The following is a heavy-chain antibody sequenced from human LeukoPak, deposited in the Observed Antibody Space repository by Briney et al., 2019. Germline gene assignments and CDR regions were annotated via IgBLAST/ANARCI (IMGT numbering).Heavy chain of an antibody. CDR3: ARRAGAYSHPYDY. CDR1: GFTFSNHG. V-gene: IGHV3-30*02. CDR2: IHYDGSKK. D-gene: IGHD4/OR15-4a*01. J-gene: IGHJ4*02. Sequence: PGGSLRLSCAASGFTFSNHGMHWVRQAPGKGLDWVAFIHYDGSKKYYADSVKGRFAISRDDSKNTLYLQMNSLRAEDTAVYYCARRAGAYSHPYDYWGQGTLVTVSS.